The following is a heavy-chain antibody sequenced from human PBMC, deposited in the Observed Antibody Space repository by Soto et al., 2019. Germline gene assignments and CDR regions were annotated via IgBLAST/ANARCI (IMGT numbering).Heavy chain of an antibody. Sequence: QVQLQESGPGLVKPSETLSLTYTVSGGSISSYYWSWIRQPPGKGLEWIGYIYYSGSTNYNPSLKSRVTISVDTSKNQFSLKLSSVTAADTAVYYCARALGDIWGQGTLVTVSS. CDR3: ARALGDI. CDR2: IYYSGST. J-gene: IGHJ4*02. D-gene: IGHD3-9*01. V-gene: IGHV4-59*01. CDR1: GGSISSYY.